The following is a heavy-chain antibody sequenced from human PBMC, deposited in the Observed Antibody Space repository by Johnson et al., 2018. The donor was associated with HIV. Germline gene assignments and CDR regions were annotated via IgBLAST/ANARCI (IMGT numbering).Heavy chain of an antibody. J-gene: IGHJ3*02. D-gene: IGHD2-15*01. CDR2: IHSDETDT. CDR3: ASPPGGDFCSGGSCRPNPYDGFDI. Sequence: VQLVESGGALVQPGGSLRLSCAASGFTFDYYWMHWVRQAPGKGLVWVSHIHSDETDTTYADSVKGRFTISRDNSKNTLYLQMNSLRAEDTAVYYCASPPGGDFCSGGSCRPNPYDGFDISGQ. V-gene: IGHV3-74*02. CDR1: GFTFDYYW.